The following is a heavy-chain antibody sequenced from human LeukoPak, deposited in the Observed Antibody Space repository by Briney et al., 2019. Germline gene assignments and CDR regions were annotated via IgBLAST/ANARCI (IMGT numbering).Heavy chain of an antibody. CDR1: GFTFDDYG. J-gene: IGHJ3*02. D-gene: IGHD1-26*01. Sequence: GSLRLSWAAAGFTFDDYGMSWGRQAPGKGLEWGSGINWNGGSTGYADSVKGRFTISRDNAKNSLYLQMNSLRAEDTAFYYCARGLGPTNAFDIWGQGTMVTVSS. CDR3: ARGLGPTNAFDI. CDR2: INWNGGST. V-gene: IGHV3-20*04.